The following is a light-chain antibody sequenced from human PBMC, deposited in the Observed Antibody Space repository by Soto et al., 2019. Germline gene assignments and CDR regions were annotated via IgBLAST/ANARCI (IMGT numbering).Light chain of an antibody. V-gene: IGLV1-36*01. CDR1: SSNIGNNA. CDR3: AAWDDSLNGPV. Sequence: QSVLTQPPSVSAAPRQRVTISCSGSSSNIGNNAVNWYQQVPRKAPKLLIHFDDRVASGISDRFSGSKSGTSASLAISGLQSEDEADYYCAAWDDSLNGPVFGGGTKVTVL. CDR2: FDD. J-gene: IGLJ3*02.